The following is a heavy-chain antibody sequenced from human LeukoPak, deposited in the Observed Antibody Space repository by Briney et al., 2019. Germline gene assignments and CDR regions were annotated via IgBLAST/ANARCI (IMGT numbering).Heavy chain of an antibody. D-gene: IGHD6-13*01. J-gene: IGHJ5*02. CDR3: ARSPYSSSWDPGWFDP. CDR1: GFTFSGYC. V-gene: IGHV3-11*06. Sequence: GGSLRLSCVASGFTFSGYCMSWVRQAPGKGLEWVSYISSGSDYTNYADSVRGRFTISRDNAKNSLYLQMNSLRAEDTAVYYWARSPYSSSWDPGWFDPWGQGTLITVSS. CDR2: ISSGSDYT.